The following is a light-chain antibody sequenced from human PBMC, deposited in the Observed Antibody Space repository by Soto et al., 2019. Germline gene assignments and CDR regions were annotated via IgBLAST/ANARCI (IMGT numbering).Light chain of an antibody. CDR2: GAS. V-gene: IGKV3-20*01. CDR1: QSVSSSY. CDR3: QQYYSSPPAFT. J-gene: IGKJ3*01. Sequence: EIVLTQSPGTLSLSPGERATLSCRASQSVSSSYLAWYQQKPGQAPRLLIYGASSRATGIPDRISGSGAATDFTLTISRLEPEDFAVYYCQQYYSSPPAFTFGPGTKVDIK.